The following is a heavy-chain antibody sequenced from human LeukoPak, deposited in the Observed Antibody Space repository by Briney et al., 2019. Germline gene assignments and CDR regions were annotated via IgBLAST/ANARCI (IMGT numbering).Heavy chain of an antibody. J-gene: IGHJ4*02. D-gene: IGHD1-1*01. CDR3: ARGVYWSLDY. CDR1: GFICNTNG. V-gene: IGHV3-23*01. CDR2: IAGGDEST. Sequence: GGSLRLSCAISGFICNTNGMNWVRQSPGKGLEWLATIAGGDESTYYADSVKGRFAISRDNSKNTVFLHMNSLRVEDTAVYYCARGVYWSLDYWGQGTPVTVSS.